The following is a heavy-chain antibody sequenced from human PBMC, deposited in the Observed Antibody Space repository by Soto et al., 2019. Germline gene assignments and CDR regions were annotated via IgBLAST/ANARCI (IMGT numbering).Heavy chain of an antibody. Sequence: SETLSLTCTVSGDSVRDSFWSWVRQPPGKGLEWIGLVHHTGNTNYNPSLETRVTMLIDASANHFSLTLTSVTPADAAIYYCARGREDHVDHHFGHLFDSWGQGTLVTVSS. D-gene: IGHD3-10*01. CDR1: GDSVRDSF. CDR3: ARGREDHVDHHFGHLFDS. J-gene: IGHJ4*02. CDR2: VHHTGNT. V-gene: IGHV4-59*02.